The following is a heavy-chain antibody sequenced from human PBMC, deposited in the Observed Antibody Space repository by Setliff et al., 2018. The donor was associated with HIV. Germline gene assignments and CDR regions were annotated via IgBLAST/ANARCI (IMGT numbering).Heavy chain of an antibody. CDR2: IYYRGST. Sequence: SETLSLTCTVSGGSISSGSYYWNWIRQPAGKGLEWIGSIYYRGSTYYNPSLKSRVTISVDTSKNQFSLTVTSVTAADTAVYYCAREKNGYFDSWGQGTLVTVSS. J-gene: IGHJ4*02. V-gene: IGHV4-61*10. CDR1: GGSISSGSYY. CDR3: AREKNGYFDS. D-gene: IGHD2-8*01.